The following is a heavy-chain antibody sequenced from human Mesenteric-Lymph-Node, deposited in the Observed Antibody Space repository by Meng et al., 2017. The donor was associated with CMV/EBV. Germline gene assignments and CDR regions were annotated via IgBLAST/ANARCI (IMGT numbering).Heavy chain of an antibody. Sequence: GGSLRLSCAASGFTFGTYGMSWVRQAPGKGLEWVSAISGSAAGTYYADSVKGRFTISRDNSKNTLYLQMNSLRAEDTAVYYCAKDREERWDVFDYWGQGTLVTVSS. CDR2: ISGSAAGT. CDR1: GFTFGTYG. CDR3: AKDREERWDVFDY. V-gene: IGHV3-23*01. J-gene: IGHJ4*02. D-gene: IGHD5-24*01.